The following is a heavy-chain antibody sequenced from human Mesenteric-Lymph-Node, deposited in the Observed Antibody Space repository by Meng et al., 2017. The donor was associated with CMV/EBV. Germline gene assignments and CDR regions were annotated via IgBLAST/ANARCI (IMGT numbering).Heavy chain of an antibody. CDR2: ISSSSSYI. D-gene: IGHD1-26*01. J-gene: IGHJ4*02. V-gene: IGHV3-21*01. CDR3: ARAGVGATVRIPDY. Sequence: ETLSLTCAASGFTFSSYSMNWVRQAPGKGLEWVSSISSSSSYIYYADSVKGRFTISRDNAKNSLYLQMNSLRAEDTAVYYCARAGVGATVRIPDYWGQGTLVTVSS. CDR1: GFTFSSYS.